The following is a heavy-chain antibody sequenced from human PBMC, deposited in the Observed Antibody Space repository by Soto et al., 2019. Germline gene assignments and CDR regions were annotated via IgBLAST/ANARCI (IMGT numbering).Heavy chain of an antibody. CDR1: GGSVSSGRYY. D-gene: IGHD3-22*01. CDR3: AREALSSGYFYFFDY. Sequence: SEKLSLTYTVSGGSVSSGRYYGCWIRQPPGKGMEWIGYIYYSGSTNYNPSLKSRVTISVDTSKNQFSLKLSSVTAADTAVYYCAREALSSGYFYFFDYWGQGTLVTV. V-gene: IGHV4-61*01. CDR2: IYYSGST. J-gene: IGHJ4*02.